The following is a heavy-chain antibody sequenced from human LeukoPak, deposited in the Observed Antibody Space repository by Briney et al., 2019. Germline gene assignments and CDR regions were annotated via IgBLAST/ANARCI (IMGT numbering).Heavy chain of an antibody. J-gene: IGHJ6*04. CDR1: GFTFSTFG. V-gene: IGHV3-30*18. Sequence: GGSLRLPCAASGFTFSTFGMHWVRQAPGKGLEWVAVISYDGSNTYYADSVKGRFTISRDNSKNTLYLQMNSLRAEDTAVYYCAELGITMIGGVWGKGTTVTISS. D-gene: IGHD3-10*02. CDR3: AELGITMIGGV. CDR2: ISYDGSNT.